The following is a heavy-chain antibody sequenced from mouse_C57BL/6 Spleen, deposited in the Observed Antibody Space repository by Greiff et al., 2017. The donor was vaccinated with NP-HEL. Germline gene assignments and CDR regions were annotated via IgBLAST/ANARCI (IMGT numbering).Heavy chain of an antibody. CDR2: IYPGDGDT. CDR3: ASEGYYYGSSFAY. Sequence: VKLVESGPELVKPGASVKISCKASGYAFSSSWMNWVKQRPGKGLEWIGRIYPGDGDTNYNGKFKGKATLTADKSSSTAYMQLSSLTSEDSAVYFCASEGYYYGSSFAYWGQGTLVTVSA. CDR1: GYAFSSSW. J-gene: IGHJ3*01. D-gene: IGHD1-1*01. V-gene: IGHV1-82*01.